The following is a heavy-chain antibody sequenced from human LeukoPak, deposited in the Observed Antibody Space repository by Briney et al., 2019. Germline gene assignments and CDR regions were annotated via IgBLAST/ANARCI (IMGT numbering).Heavy chain of an antibody. V-gene: IGHV3-53*01. D-gene: IGHD3-22*01. CDR1: GFTFSSYE. CDR3: AREAHYYDSSGNYFDY. CDR2: IYSGGST. Sequence: GGSLRLSCAASGFTFSSYEMNWVRQAPGKGLEWVSVIYSGGSTYYADSVKGRFTISRDNSKNTLYLQMNSLRAEDTAVYYCAREAHYYDSSGNYFDYWGQGTLVTVSS. J-gene: IGHJ4*02.